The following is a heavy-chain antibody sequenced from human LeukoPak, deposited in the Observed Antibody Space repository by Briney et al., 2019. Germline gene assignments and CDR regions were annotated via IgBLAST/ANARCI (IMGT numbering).Heavy chain of an antibody. V-gene: IGHV3-7*03. Sequence: PGGSLRLSCAASGFTFSSYWMSWVRQAPGKGLEWVANIKQDGSEKYYVDSVKGRFTISRDNAKNSLYLQMNSLRAEDTAVYYCARDMPYYYDSSGCYAFDIWGQGTMVTVSS. CDR1: GFTFSSYW. D-gene: IGHD3-22*01. CDR3: ARDMPYYYDSSGCYAFDI. J-gene: IGHJ3*02. CDR2: IKQDGSEK.